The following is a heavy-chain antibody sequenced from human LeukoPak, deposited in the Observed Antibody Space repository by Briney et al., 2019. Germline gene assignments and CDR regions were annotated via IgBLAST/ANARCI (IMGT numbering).Heavy chain of an antibody. Sequence: ASVKVSCKASGYTFTGYYMHWVRQAPGQRLEWMGWINAGNGNTKYSQEFQDRVTITRDTSASTAYMELSSLRSEDMAVYYCARAPDYGDYYFDYWGQGTLVAVSS. CDR1: GYTFTGYY. CDR2: INAGNGNT. CDR3: ARAPDYGDYYFDY. D-gene: IGHD4-17*01. V-gene: IGHV1-3*03. J-gene: IGHJ4*02.